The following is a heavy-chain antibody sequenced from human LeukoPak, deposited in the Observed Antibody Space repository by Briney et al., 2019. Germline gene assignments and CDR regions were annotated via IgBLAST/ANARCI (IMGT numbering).Heavy chain of an antibody. Sequence: GGSLRLSCAASGFTFSSYAMSWVRQAPGKGLEWVSAISGSGGSTYYADSVKGRFTISRDNSKNTLYPQMNSLRAEDTAVYYCAKTSSSSWYQLYNWFDPWGQGTLVTVSS. CDR3: AKTSSSSWYQLYNWFDP. CDR2: ISGSGGST. CDR1: GFTFSSYA. J-gene: IGHJ5*02. D-gene: IGHD6-13*01. V-gene: IGHV3-23*01.